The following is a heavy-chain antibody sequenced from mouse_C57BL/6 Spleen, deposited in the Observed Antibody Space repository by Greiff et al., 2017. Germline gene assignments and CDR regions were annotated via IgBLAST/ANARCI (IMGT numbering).Heavy chain of an antibody. V-gene: IGHV10-1*01. D-gene: IGHD2-5*01. CDR2: IRSKSNNYAT. J-gene: IGHJ3*01. CDR3: VSGYSKEFAY. Sequence: EVQLVESGGGLVQPKGSLKLSCAASGFSFNTYAMNWVRQAPGKGLEWVARIRSKSNNYATYYADSVKDRFTISRDDSESMLYLQMNNLKTEDTAMYYCVSGYSKEFAYWGQGTLVTVSA. CDR1: GFSFNTYA.